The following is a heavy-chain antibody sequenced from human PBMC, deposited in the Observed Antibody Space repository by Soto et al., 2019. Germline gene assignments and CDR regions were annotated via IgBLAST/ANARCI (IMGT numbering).Heavy chain of an antibody. CDR2: ISYDGSNK. D-gene: IGHD4-17*01. CDR3: AKDSVPVTTVYYYYYGMDV. V-gene: IGHV3-30*18. CDR1: GFTFSSYG. J-gene: IGHJ6*02. Sequence: GSLRLSCAASGFTFSSYGMHWVRQAPGKGLEWVAVISYDGSNKYYADSVKGRFTISRDNSKNTLYLQMNSLRAEDTAVYYCAKDSVPVTTVYYYYYGMDVWGQGTTVTVSS.